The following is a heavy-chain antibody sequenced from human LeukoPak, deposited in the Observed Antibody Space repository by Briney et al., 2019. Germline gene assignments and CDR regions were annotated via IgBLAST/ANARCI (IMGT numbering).Heavy chain of an antibody. D-gene: IGHD3-10*01. CDR1: GFTFTNYA. CDR2: ISGSGGST. Sequence: GGSLRLSCAASGFTFTNYAMSWVRQAPGKGLEWVSGISGSGGSTYYADSVKGRFTISRDNSKNTLYLQMNSLRAEDTAVYYCARDRYGSGKGPFDSYYYLDVWGKGTTVTISS. CDR3: ARDRYGSGKGPFDSYYYLDV. J-gene: IGHJ6*03. V-gene: IGHV3-23*01.